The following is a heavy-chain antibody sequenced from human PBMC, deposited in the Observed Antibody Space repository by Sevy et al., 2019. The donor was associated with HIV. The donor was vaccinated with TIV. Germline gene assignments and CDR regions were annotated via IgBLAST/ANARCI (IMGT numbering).Heavy chain of an antibody. Sequence: QLGGSLRLSCTTFGFTFEDYGMHWVRQSPEKGLEWVAGINYNSGRVGYVDSVKGRFTISRDNAKGSLYLQMTSLKPEDTAHYYCAKGRITVAAYYYGLDVWGQGTTVTVSS. CDR2: INYNSGRV. CDR1: GFTFEDYG. V-gene: IGHV3-9*01. CDR3: AKGRITVAAYYYGLDV. D-gene: IGHD4-17*01. J-gene: IGHJ6*02.